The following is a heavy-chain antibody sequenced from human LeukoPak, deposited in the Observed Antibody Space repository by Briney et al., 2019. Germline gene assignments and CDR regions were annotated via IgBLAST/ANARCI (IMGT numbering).Heavy chain of an antibody. CDR1: GYTFTGYY. CDR2: INPNSGGT. J-gene: IGHJ4*02. V-gene: IGHV1-2*02. Sequence: ASVKVSCKASGYTFTGYYMHWVRQAPGQGLEWMGWINPNSGGTNYAQKFQGRVTMTRDTSISTAYMELSRLRSDDTAVYYCASSAYYYDSSGSPLGYWGQGTLVTVSS. D-gene: IGHD3-22*01. CDR3: ASSAYYYDSSGSPLGY.